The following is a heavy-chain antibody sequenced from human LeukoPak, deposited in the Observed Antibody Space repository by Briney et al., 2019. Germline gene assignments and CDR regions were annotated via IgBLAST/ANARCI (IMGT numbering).Heavy chain of an antibody. CDR1: GFTFSSYA. CDR2: ISGSGGST. Sequence: GGSLRLSCAASGFTFSSYAMSWVRQAPGKGLERVSAISGSGGSTYYADSVKGRFTISRDNSKNTLYLQMDSLRAEDTAVYYCAKASERYSSSWYGYWGQGTLVTVSS. J-gene: IGHJ4*02. CDR3: AKASERYSSSWYGY. D-gene: IGHD6-13*01. V-gene: IGHV3-23*01.